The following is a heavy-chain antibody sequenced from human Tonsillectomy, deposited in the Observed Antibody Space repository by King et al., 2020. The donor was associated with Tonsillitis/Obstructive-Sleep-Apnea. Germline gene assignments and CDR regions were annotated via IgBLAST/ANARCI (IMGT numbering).Heavy chain of an antibody. V-gene: IGHV3-15*01. CDR1: EFTFTNAW. CDR2: IKSKIDGGTT. Sequence: VQLVESGGGLVKPGGSLRLSCAASEFTFTNAWMSWVRQAPGKGLEWVGRIKSKIDGGTTDYAAPVKGRFTISRDDSKTTLYLQMNSLKTEDTAEYYCTTQSKDVYYYYMDVWGKGTTVTVSS. CDR3: TTQSKDVYYYYMDV. J-gene: IGHJ6*03.